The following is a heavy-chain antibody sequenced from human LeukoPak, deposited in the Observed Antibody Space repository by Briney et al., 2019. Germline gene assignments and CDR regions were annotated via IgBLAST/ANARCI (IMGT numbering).Heavy chain of an antibody. CDR1: GGSISSYY. D-gene: IGHD6-25*01. J-gene: IGHJ5*02. Sequence: PSETLSLTCTVSGGSISSYYWSWIRQPPGKGLEWIGYITNYNPSLKSRVTISVDTSKNQFSLKLSSGTAADTAVYYCARVIRQRGWFDPCDQGTLVTVSS. CDR2: IT. V-gene: IGHV4-59*01. CDR3: ARVIRQRGWFDP.